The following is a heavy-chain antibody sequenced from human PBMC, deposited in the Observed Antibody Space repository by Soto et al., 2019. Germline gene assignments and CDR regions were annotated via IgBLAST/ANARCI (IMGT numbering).Heavy chain of an antibody. V-gene: IGHV3-30*04. D-gene: IGHD6-19*01. CDR1: GFTFSSHT. Sequence: PGGSLRLSCVASGFTFSSHTMHWVRQAPGKGLEWVAVVSHDGRNTYYADSVKGRFTTSRDSSKNTVSLEMTSLRAEDTAVYYCAKGGRQWLVTSDFNYWGQGALVTVSS. CDR3: AKGGRQWLVTSDFNY. J-gene: IGHJ4*02. CDR2: VSHDGRNT.